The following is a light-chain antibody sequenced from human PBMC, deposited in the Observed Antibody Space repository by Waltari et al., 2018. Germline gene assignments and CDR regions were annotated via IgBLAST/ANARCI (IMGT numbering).Light chain of an antibody. J-gene: IGKJ4*01. V-gene: IGKV3-15*01. CDR1: QSVSNN. Sequence: EIVMTQSPATLSVYPGERATLSCRASQSVSNNLAWFQHKPGQAPRLLIYGASTRAAGIPARFSGSGSGADFTLTISSLQSEDFALYYRQQYNSWPLTFGGGTKVEIK. CDR3: QQYNSWPLT. CDR2: GAS.